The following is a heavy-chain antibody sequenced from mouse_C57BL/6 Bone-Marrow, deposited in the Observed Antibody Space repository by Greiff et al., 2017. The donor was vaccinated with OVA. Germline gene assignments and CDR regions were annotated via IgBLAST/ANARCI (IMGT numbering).Heavy chain of an antibody. Sequence: VQLQQSGPELVKPGASVKISCKASGYTFTSYWMHWVKQRPGQGLEWIGEIDPSDSYTNYNQKFKGKSTLTVDKSSSTAYMQLSSLTSEDSAVYYCARADGYRYFDVWGTGTTVTVSS. V-gene: IGHV1-69*01. CDR3: ARADGYRYFDV. J-gene: IGHJ1*03. CDR2: IDPSDSYT. CDR1: GYTFTSYW. D-gene: IGHD2-3*01.